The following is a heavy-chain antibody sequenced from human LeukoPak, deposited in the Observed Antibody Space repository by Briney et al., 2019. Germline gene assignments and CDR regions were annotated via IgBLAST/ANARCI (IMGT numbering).Heavy chain of an antibody. V-gene: IGHV1-2*02. D-gene: IGHD5-12*01. CDR3: ANWAATIRNFNY. J-gene: IGHJ4*02. Sequence: ASVKVSCKASGYTFTGYYMHWVRQAPGQGLEWMGWINPNSGGTNFAQKFQGRVTMTTDTSITTAYMELTRLRSDDTAVYYCANWAATIRNFNYWGQGTLVTVSS. CDR1: GYTFTGYY. CDR2: INPNSGGT.